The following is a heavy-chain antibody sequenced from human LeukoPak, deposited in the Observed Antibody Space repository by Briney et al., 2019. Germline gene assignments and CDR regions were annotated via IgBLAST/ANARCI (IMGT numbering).Heavy chain of an antibody. CDR3: ARDSILYTSVWHALAPRDYYAMDV. Sequence: PGGSLRLSCAASGFTFSGYWMHWVRQAPGKGLVWVSRINTDGSTTTYADSVKGRFTISRDNAKNTLYLQMNSLRAGDTAVYYCARDSILYTSVWHALAPRDYYAMDVWGQGTTVTVSS. CDR2: INTDGSTT. CDR1: GFTFSGYW. D-gene: IGHD6-19*01. V-gene: IGHV3-74*01. J-gene: IGHJ6*02.